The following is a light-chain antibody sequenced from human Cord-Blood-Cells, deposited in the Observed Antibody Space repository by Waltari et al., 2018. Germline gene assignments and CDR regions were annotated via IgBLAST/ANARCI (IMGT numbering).Light chain of an antibody. V-gene: IGKV1-33*01. CDR2: DAS. J-gene: IGKJ3*01. CDR1: QDISNY. CDR3: QQYDNRAFT. Sequence: DIQMTQSPSSLSASVGDRVTITCQASQDISNYLNWYQQTPGKARYLLIYDASIFETGVPSRFSGSGSGTDFTFPISRLRPEDIATYYCQQYDNRAFTFGPGTKVDI.